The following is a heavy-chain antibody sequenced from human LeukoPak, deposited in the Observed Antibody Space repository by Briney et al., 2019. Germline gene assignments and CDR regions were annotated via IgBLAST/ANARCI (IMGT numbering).Heavy chain of an antibody. J-gene: IGHJ3*02. Sequence: GGSLRLSCAASGFTFSSYSMNWVRQAPGKGLEWVSSISSSSSYIYYADSVKGRFTISRDNAKNSLYLQMNSLRAEDTAVYYCASLLLQSYSFDIWGQGTMVTVSS. V-gene: IGHV3-21*01. CDR2: ISSSSSYI. D-gene: IGHD1-26*01. CDR1: GFTFSSYS. CDR3: ASLLLQSYSFDI.